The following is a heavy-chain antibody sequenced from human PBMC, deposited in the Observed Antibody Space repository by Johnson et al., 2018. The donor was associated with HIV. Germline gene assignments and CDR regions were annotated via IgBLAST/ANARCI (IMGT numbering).Heavy chain of an antibody. CDR2: IRYDGSNK. CDR1: GFTFSSYG. V-gene: IGHV3-30*02. CDR3: AKGLKLGSGDDAFDI. J-gene: IGHJ3*02. D-gene: IGHD7-27*01. Sequence: QVQLVESGGGVVQPGGSLRLSCAASGFTFSSYGMHWVRQAPGKGLEWVAFIRYDGSNKYYADSVKGRFTISRDNSKNTLYLQMNSLRAEATAVYYCAKGLKLGSGDDAFDIWGQGTMVTVSS.